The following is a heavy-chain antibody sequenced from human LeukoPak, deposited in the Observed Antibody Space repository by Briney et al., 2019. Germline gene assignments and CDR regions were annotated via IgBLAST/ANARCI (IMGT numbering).Heavy chain of an antibody. V-gene: IGHV3-23*01. CDR1: GFTFSSHA. Sequence: PGGSLRLSCAASGFTFSSHAMTWFRQGPGEGLEWVSSNGGGDSTFYADSVKGRFTISRDNSKYTLDLQMNSLRVEDSGMYYCAKDRTVVPLAYWYFDLWGRGTLVTVSS. CDR2: NGGGDST. CDR3: AKDRTVVPLAYWYFDL. J-gene: IGHJ2*01. D-gene: IGHD2-2*01.